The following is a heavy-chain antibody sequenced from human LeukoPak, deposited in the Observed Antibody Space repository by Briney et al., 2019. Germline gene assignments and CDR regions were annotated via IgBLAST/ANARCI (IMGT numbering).Heavy chain of an antibody. D-gene: IGHD5-18*01. CDR3: ARGSGYSFSNYEY. Sequence: GGSLRLSCAASGFTVNNFWMHWVRQAPGKGLEWVSRISGSGSTTSDADSVKGRFTISRDNAKNTLYLQMNSLRVEDAAMYYCARGSGYSFSNYEYWGQGTLVTVSS. J-gene: IGHJ4*02. V-gene: IGHV3-74*01. CDR1: GFTVNNFW. CDR2: ISGSGSTT.